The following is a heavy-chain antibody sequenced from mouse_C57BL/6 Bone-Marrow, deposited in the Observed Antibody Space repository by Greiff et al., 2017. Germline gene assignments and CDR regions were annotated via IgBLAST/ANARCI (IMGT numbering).Heavy chain of an antibody. V-gene: IGHV1-63*01. CDR1: GYTFTNYW. CDR3: ARLATGWYFDV. D-gene: IGHD1-1*01. CDR2: IYPGGGYT. J-gene: IGHJ1*03. Sequence: VQLVESGAELVRPGTSVKMSCKASGYTFTNYWIGWAKQRPGHGLEWIGDIYPGGGYTNYNEKFKGKATLTADKSSSTAYMQFSSLTSEDSAIYYCARLATGWYFDVWGTGTTVTVSS.